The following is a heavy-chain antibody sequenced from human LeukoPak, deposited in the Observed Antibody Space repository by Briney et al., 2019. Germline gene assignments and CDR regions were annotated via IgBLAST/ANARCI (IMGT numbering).Heavy chain of an antibody. D-gene: IGHD5-18*01. CDR3: ARGGYRFQY. V-gene: IGHV4-59*01. J-gene: IGHJ1*01. CDR2: IYYSGST. CDR1: GASISSYY. Sequence: SETLSLTCTVSGASISSYYWSWIRQPPGKGLEWIGYIYYSGSTNYNPALKSRVTISEDTSKNQISLKLSSVTAADTAVYYCARGGYRFQYWGQGTLVTVSS.